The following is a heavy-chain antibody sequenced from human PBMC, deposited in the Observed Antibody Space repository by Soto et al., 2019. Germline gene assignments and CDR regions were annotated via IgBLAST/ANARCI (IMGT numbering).Heavy chain of an antibody. CDR1: GWSFSGYY. D-gene: IGHD3-10*01. V-gene: IGHV4-34*01. J-gene: IGHJ6*02. CDR2: INHSGST. CDR3: ARGMKYYYGSGTPQSYGMDV. Sequence: SETLSLTCAVYGWSFSGYYWSWIRQPPGKGLEWIGEINHSGSTNYNPSLKSRVTISVDTSKNQFSLKLSSVTAADTAVYYCARGMKYYYGSGTPQSYGMDVWGQGTTVTVSS.